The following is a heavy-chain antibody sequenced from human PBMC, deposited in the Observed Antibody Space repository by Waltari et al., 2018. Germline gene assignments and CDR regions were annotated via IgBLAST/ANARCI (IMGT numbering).Heavy chain of an antibody. V-gene: IGHV7-4-1*02. J-gene: IGHJ4*02. CDR1: GYTFNSYA. CDR3: AHRRRVGYSYGYDFDY. D-gene: IGHD5-18*01. CDR2: VNTNTGNP. Sequence: QVQLVQSGSELKKPGASVKVYCKASGYTFNSYAMNWGGQGPGQGIEWMGWVNTNTGNPTYAQGFTGRFVFSLDTSVSTAYLQISSLKAEDTATYYCAHRRRVGYSYGYDFDYWGQGTLVTVSS.